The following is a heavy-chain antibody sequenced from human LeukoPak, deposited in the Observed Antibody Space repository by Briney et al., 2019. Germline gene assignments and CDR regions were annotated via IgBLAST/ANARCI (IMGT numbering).Heavy chain of an antibody. D-gene: IGHD5-18*01. CDR3: ARDGGARGYRYIRGQNAFDI. V-gene: IGHV4-38-2*02. CDR1: GYSISSGYY. Sequence: SETLSLTCTVSGYSISSGYYWGWIRQPPGKGLEWIGSIYHSGSTYYNPSLKSRVTISVDTSKNQFSLKLSSVTAADTAVYYCARDGGARGYRYIRGQNAFDIWGQGTMVTVSS. J-gene: IGHJ3*02. CDR2: IYHSGST.